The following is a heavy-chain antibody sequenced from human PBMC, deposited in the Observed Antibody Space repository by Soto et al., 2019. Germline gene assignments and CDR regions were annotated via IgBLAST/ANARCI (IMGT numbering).Heavy chain of an antibody. D-gene: IGHD3-10*01. CDR1: GFTFSSYS. Sequence: GGSLRLSCVASGFTFSSYSMSWVRQAPGKGLEWVSGFRAGGDDGTTYYADSVKGRFTISRDNSKNTLFLQMNRLRAEDTAIYYCAKKVNSGSGSQYFDYFGQGTLVTVS. V-gene: IGHV3-23*01. CDR2: FRAGGDDGTT. CDR3: AKKVNSGSGSQYFDY. J-gene: IGHJ4*02.